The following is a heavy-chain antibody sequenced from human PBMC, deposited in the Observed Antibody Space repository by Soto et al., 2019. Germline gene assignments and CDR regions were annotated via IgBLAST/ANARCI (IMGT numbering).Heavy chain of an antibody. J-gene: IGHJ5*02. D-gene: IGHD6-6*01. CDR3: AREGYSSSSEGWFDP. CDR1: GFTFSIYG. V-gene: IGHV3-33*01. Sequence: GGSLRLSCAASGFTFSIYGMHWVRQAPGKGLEWVAVIWYDGSNKYYADSVKGRFTISRDNSKNTLYLQMNSLRAEDTAVYYCAREGYSSSSEGWFDPWGQGTLVTVSS. CDR2: IWYDGSNK.